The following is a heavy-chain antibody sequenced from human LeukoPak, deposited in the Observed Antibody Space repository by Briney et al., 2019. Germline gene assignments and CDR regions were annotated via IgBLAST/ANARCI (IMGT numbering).Heavy chain of an antibody. V-gene: IGHV7-4-1*02. CDR2: INTNTGNP. J-gene: IGHJ3*02. Sequence: GASVKVSWKASGYTFTSYAMNWARQAPGQGLEWMGWINTNTGNPTYAQGFTGRFVFSLDTSVSTAYLQISSLKAEDTAVYYCARSDDSSGYYRVFAFDIWGQGTMVTASS. CDR3: ARSDDSSGYYRVFAFDI. D-gene: IGHD3-22*01. CDR1: GYTFTSYA.